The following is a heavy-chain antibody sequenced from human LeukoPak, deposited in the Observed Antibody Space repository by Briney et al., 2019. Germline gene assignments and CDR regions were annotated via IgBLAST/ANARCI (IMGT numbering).Heavy chain of an antibody. J-gene: IGHJ4*02. CDR2: IYHSGST. Sequence: PSGTLSLTCAVSGGSISSSNWWSWVRQPPGKGLEWIGEIYHSGSTNYNPSLKSRVTISVGKSKNQFSLKLSSVTAADTAVYYCARVGLKTGYSSRYFDYWGQGTLVTVSS. V-gene: IGHV4-4*02. CDR1: GGSISSSNW. D-gene: IGHD6-13*01. CDR3: ARVGLKTGYSSRYFDY.